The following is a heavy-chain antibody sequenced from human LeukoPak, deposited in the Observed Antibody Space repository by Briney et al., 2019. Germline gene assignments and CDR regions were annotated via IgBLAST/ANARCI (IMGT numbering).Heavy chain of an antibody. CDR2: IYPGDSDT. CDR3: ARGGLYYYDSSGYYTFDY. Sequence: GESLKISCKGSGYSFTTSWIGWVRQMPGKGLEWMGIIYPGDSDTRYSPSFQGQVTISADKSISTAYLQWSSLKASDTAMYYCARGGLYYYDSSGYYTFDYWGQGTLVTVSS. CDR1: GYSFTTSW. D-gene: IGHD3-22*01. J-gene: IGHJ4*02. V-gene: IGHV5-51*01.